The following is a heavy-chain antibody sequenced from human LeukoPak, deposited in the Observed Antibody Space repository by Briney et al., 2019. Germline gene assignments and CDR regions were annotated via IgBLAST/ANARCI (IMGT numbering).Heavy chain of an antibody. D-gene: IGHD2-15*01. Sequence: SETLSLTCTVSGGXINIYYWSWIRQPPGKGLEWIGYMYYNGSTSYNPSLKSRVTISIDKSKNQFSLKLSSVTAADTAVYYCASALAGGGQYDAFDIWGQGTMVTVSS. J-gene: IGHJ3*02. CDR2: MYYNGST. CDR1: GGXINIYY. CDR3: ASALAGGGQYDAFDI. V-gene: IGHV4-59*08.